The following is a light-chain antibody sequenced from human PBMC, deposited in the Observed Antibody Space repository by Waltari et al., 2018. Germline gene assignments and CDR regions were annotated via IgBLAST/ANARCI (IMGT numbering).Light chain of an antibody. CDR1: QSVLSSSNNRNY. J-gene: IGKJ5*01. CDR3: QQYYVTPPT. Sequence: IVMTQSPDSLPVSLGERVTLNCKSRQSVLSSSNNRNYVAWYQQKPGQPPKLLIYWASTRKSGVPDRFSGSGSASDFTLTISNLQAEDVAVYFCQQYYVTPPTFGQGTRLEIK. V-gene: IGKV4-1*01. CDR2: WAS.